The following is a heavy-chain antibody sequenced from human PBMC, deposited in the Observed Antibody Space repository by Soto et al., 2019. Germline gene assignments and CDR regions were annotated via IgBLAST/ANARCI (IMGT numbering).Heavy chain of an antibody. CDR1: GGTFSSYA. D-gene: IGHD6-19*01. J-gene: IGHJ6*02. Sequence: QVQLVQSGAEVKKPGSSVKVSCKASGGTFSSYAFNWVRQAPGQGLEWMGRIIPILGIGDYGQGFQGRVTITADKSTSTDYMELSSLRSEDTAVYYCARNPRAVAAMHMDVWGQGTMVTVSS. CDR3: ARNPRAVAAMHMDV. CDR2: IIPILGIG. V-gene: IGHV1-69*04.